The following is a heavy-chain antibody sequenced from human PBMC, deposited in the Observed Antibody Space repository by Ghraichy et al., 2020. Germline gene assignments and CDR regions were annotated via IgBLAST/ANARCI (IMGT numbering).Heavy chain of an antibody. CDR2: IKQDGLET. CDR3: ATDVGYCREGICHTRIDY. D-gene: IGHD2-15*01. V-gene: IGHV3-7*01. J-gene: IGHJ4*02. CDR1: GFTFSDYR. Sequence: GESLNISCVASGFTFSDYRMHWVRQAPGKGLEWVATIKQDGLETNYADSVKGRFIISRDNAKNSLYLQLDSLSAEDTAVYYCATDVGYCREGICHTRIDYWGQGILVTVFS.